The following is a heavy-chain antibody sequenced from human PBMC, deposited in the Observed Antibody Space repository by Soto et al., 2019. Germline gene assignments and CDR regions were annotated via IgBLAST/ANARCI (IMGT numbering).Heavy chain of an antibody. D-gene: IGHD3-22*01. CDR1: GGTFSSYA. V-gene: IGHV1-69*12. CDR3: AGAGGGGSSVYDWAGGDY. J-gene: IGHJ4*02. Sequence: QVQLVQSGAEVKKPGSSVKVSCKASGGTFSSYAISWVRQAPGQGLEWMGGIIPIFGTADYAQKFQGRVTINGDEATPTAYMEVDRKRFGEADVYVCAGAGGGGSSVYDWAGGDYGGQGTLVTVSS. CDR2: IIPIFGTA.